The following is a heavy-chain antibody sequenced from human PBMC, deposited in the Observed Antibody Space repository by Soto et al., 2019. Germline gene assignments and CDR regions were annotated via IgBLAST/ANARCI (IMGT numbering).Heavy chain of an antibody. D-gene: IGHD4-17*01. CDR1: GGSISSSSYY. CDR2: IYYSGST. CDR3: ARTSSCGDYEGY. Sequence: PSETLSLTCTVSGGSISSSSYYWGWIRQPPGKGLGWTGSIYYSGSTYYNPSLKSRVTISVDTSKNQFSLKLSSVTAADTAVYYCARTSSCGDYEGYWGQGTLVTVSS. J-gene: IGHJ4*02. V-gene: IGHV4-39*01.